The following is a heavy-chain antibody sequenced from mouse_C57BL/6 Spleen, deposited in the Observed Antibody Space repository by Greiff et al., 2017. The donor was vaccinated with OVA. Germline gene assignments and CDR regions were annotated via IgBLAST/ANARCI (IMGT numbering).Heavy chain of an antibody. J-gene: IGHJ2*01. CDR2: INPYNGGT. D-gene: IGHD4-1*01. Sequence: VQLQQSGPVLVKPGASVKMSCKASGYTFTDYYMNWVKQSHGKSLEWIGVINPYNGGTSYNQKFKGKATLTVDKSSSTAYMELNSLTSEDSAVYYCARSDWDGYYFDYWGQGTTLTVSS. V-gene: IGHV1-19*01. CDR3: ARSDWDGYYFDY. CDR1: GYTFTDYY.